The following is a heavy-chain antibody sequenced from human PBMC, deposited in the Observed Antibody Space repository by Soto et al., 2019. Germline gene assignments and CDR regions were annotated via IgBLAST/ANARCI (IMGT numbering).Heavy chain of an antibody. CDR1: GGTFSSYA. CDR3: ARYKAAPSPITIFGVVRPPYYYYGMDV. Sequence: GASVKVSCKASGGTFSSYAISWVRQAPGQGLEWMGGIIPIFGTANYAQKFQGRVTITADKSTSTAYMELSSLRSEDTAVYYCARYKAAPSPITIFGVVRPPYYYYGMDVWGQGTTVTVSS. J-gene: IGHJ6*02. V-gene: IGHV1-69*06. CDR2: IIPIFGTA. D-gene: IGHD3-3*01.